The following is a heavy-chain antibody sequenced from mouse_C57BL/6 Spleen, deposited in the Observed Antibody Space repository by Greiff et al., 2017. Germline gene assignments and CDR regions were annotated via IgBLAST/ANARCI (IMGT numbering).Heavy chain of an antibody. Sequence: VQLHQPGAELVKPGASVKMSCKASGYTFTSYWITWVKQRPGQGLEWIGDIYPGSGSTNYNEKFKSKATLTVDTSSSTAYMQLSSLTSEDSAVYYCAREIRPIYYGNYAGAMDYWGQGTSVTVSS. CDR1: GYTFTSYW. CDR2: IYPGSGST. CDR3: AREIRPIYYGNYAGAMDY. D-gene: IGHD2-1*01. J-gene: IGHJ4*01. V-gene: IGHV1-55*01.